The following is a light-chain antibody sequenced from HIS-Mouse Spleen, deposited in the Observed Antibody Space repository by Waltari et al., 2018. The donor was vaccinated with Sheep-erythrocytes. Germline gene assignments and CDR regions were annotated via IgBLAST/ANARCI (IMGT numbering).Light chain of an antibody. CDR1: SSDVGSYNL. CDR3: CSYAGSSTPWV. V-gene: IGLV2-23*01. CDR2: EGS. Sequence: QSALTQPAPVSGSPGQSLTISCTGTSSDVGSYNLVSCYQQHPGKAPKLMIYEGSKRPSGVSNRFSGSKSGNTASLTISGLQAEDEADYYCCSYAGSSTPWVFGGGTKLTVL. J-gene: IGLJ3*02.